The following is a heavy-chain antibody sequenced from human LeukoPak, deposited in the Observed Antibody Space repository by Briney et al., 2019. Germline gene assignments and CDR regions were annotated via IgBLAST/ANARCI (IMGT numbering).Heavy chain of an antibody. J-gene: IGHJ4*02. Sequence: PGGSLRLSCAASGFTVSSNYMSWVRQAPGRGLEWVSVIYSGGSTYYADSVKGRFTISRDNSKNTLYLQMNSLRAEDTAVYYCARMVRGVITYWGQGTLGTVSS. CDR2: IYSGGST. CDR3: ARMVRGVITY. CDR1: GFTVSSNY. V-gene: IGHV3-53*01. D-gene: IGHD3-10*01.